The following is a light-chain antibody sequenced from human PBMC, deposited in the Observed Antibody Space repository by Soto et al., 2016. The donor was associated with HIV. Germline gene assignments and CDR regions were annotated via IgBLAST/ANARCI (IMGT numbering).Light chain of an antibody. Sequence: SYELTQPPSVSVSPGQTASITCSGDKLGDKYACWYQQKPGRSPVLVIYQDSKRPSGIPERFSGSNSGNTATLTISGTQAMDEADYYCQAWDSSTAVFGTGTKVTV. CDR2: QDS. CDR3: QAWDSSTAV. CDR1: KLGDKY. J-gene: IGLJ1*01. V-gene: IGLV3-1*01.